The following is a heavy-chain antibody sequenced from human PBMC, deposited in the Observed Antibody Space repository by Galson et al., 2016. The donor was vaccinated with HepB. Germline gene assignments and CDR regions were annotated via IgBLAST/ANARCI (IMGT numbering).Heavy chain of an antibody. CDR1: GGSIRSSRYS. V-gene: IGHV4-39*01. CDR3: ARHAMRVTAGGPGYFDF. J-gene: IGHJ4*02. D-gene: IGHD6-13*01. Sequence: ETLSLTCNVSGGSIRSSRYSWVWIRQPPGKGLEWIGSIYNSGTTYYNPSLKSRVIISVDTSNNQCSLKLRSVSAPDTAVYYCARHAMRVTAGGPGYFDFWGQGNLVTVSS. CDR2: IYNSGTT.